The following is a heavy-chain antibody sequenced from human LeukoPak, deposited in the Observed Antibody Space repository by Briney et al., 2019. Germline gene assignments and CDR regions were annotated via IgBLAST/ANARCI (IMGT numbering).Heavy chain of an antibody. CDR3: ARTAPYYYDSSSYISY. CDR2: MYYSGTT. D-gene: IGHD3-22*01. CDR1: GGSMSGTNYY. V-gene: IGHV4-39*01. Sequence: PSETLSLTCTVSGGSMSGTNYYWAWIRQPPGKGLGWIGSMYYSGTTYYNPSLKSRVTVSVDTSKIQFSLRLNSVTAADTAIYYCARTAPYYYDSSSYISYWGQGSLVTVSS. J-gene: IGHJ4*02.